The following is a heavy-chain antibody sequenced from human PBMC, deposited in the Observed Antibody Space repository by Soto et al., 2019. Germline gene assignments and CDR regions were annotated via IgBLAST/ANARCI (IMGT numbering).Heavy chain of an antibody. CDR2: ISYDGSNK. J-gene: IGHJ4*02. D-gene: IGHD1-26*01. Sequence: QVQLVESGGGVDQPGRSLRLSCAASGFTFSSYGMHWVRQAPGKGLEWVAVISYDGSNKYYADSVKGRFTISRDNSKNTLYPQLNSLRAEDTAVYYCAKDSGSYYIDYWGQGTLVTVSS. CDR1: GFTFSSYG. V-gene: IGHV3-30*18. CDR3: AKDSGSYYIDY.